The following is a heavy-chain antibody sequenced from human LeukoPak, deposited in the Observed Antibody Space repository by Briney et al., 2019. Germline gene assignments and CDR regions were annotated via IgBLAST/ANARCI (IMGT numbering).Heavy chain of an antibody. CDR3: ARELEDGHYYYGMDV. CDR1: GGTFSSYA. D-gene: IGHD5-24*01. Sequence: SVKVSCKASGGTFSSYAISWVRQAPGQGLEWMGGIIPIFGTANYAQKSQGRVTITADKSTSTAYMELSSLRSEDTAVYYCARELEDGHYYYGMDVWGKGTTVTVSS. J-gene: IGHJ6*04. V-gene: IGHV1-69*06. CDR2: IIPIFGTA.